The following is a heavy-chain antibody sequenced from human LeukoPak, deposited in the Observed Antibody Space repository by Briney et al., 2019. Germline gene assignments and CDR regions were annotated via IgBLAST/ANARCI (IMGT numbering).Heavy chain of an antibody. CDR3: AKSKLVGATPFDY. CDR1: GFTFSSYA. J-gene: IGHJ4*02. Sequence: QAGGSLRLSCAASGFTFSSYAMSWVRQAPGKGLEWVSAISGSGGSTYYADSVKGRFTISRDNSKNTLYLQMNSLRGEDTAVYYCAKSKLVGATPFDYWGQGTLVTVSS. CDR2: ISGSGGST. V-gene: IGHV3-23*01. D-gene: IGHD1-26*01.